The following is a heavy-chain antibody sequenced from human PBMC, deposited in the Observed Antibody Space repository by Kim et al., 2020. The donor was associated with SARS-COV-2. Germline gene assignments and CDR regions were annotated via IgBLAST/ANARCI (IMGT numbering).Heavy chain of an antibody. J-gene: IGHJ4*02. CDR1: GFTFSNYA. D-gene: IGHD6-13*01. V-gene: IGHV3-23*01. Sequence: GSLRLSCAASGFTFSNYAMAWVRQAPGKGLEWVSAIGGDGVATHYADSVKGRFTISRDNSKNTVYLQMNSLRVDDTAVYYCALRYTSDWSYFDYWGQGTLVTVSS. CDR3: ALRYTSDWSYFDY. CDR2: IGGDGVAT.